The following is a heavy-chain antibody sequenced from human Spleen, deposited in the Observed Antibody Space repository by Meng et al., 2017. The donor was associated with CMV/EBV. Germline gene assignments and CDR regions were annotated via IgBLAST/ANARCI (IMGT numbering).Heavy chain of an antibody. Sequence: FTFSHVSRSWVRQAPGNGLEWVGRIKSKTDGGTTDYAAPVKGRFTISRDDSKNTLYLQMNSLKTEDTAVYYCTTGRYYYDSSGYTFDYWGQGTLVAVSS. CDR1: FTFSHVS. J-gene: IGHJ4*02. CDR2: IKSKTDGGTT. V-gene: IGHV3-15*01. D-gene: IGHD3-22*01. CDR3: TTGRYYYDSSGYTFDY.